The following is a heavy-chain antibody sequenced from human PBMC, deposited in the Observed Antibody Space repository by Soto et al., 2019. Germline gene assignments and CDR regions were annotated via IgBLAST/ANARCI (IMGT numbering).Heavy chain of an antibody. CDR2: IIPIFGTA. V-gene: IGHV1-69*13. D-gene: IGHD5-12*01. Sequence: ASVKVSCKASGGTFSSYAISWVRQAPGQGLEWMGGIIPIFGTANYAQKFQGRVTITADESTSTAYMELSSLRSEDTAVYYCARDSSRVATIKDPPWDYYGMDVWGQGTTVTVSS. CDR3: ARDSSRVATIKDPPWDYYGMDV. J-gene: IGHJ6*02. CDR1: GGTFSSYA.